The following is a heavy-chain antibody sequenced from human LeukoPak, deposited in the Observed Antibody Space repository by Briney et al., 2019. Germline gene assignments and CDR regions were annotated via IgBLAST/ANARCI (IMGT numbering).Heavy chain of an antibody. V-gene: IGHV3-23*01. CDR3: AKDHSTSCFYY. Sequence: GPSHRLSCAASGLTFSSYAMRWVRQAPGKKQRWVSAISGSGGSTYYADSVKGRFTISRDNSKNTLYLQMNSLRAEDTAVYYCAKDHSTSCFYYWGQGTLVTVSS. CDR1: GLTFSSYA. D-gene: IGHD2-2*01. J-gene: IGHJ4*02. CDR2: ISGSGGST.